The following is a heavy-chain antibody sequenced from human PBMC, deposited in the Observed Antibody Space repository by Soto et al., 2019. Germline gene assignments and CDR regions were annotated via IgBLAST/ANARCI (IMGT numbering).Heavy chain of an antibody. V-gene: IGHV4-61*08. Sequence: PSETLSLTCTVSGGSISSGGYYWSWIRQHPGKGLEWIGYIYYSGSTNYNPSLKSRVTISVDTSKNQFSLKLSSVTAADTAVYYCASLRHEGYFDSYRGSSWFDPWGQGTLVTVSS. D-gene: IGHD3-9*01. CDR3: ASLRHEGYFDSYRGSSWFDP. CDR2: IYYSGST. CDR1: GGSISSGGYY. J-gene: IGHJ5*02.